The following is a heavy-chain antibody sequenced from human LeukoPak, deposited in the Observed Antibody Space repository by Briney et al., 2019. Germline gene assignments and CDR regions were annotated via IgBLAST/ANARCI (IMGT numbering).Heavy chain of an antibody. V-gene: IGHV1-69*06. CDR3: AREGGHGGYLDY. CDR1: GGTFSSYA. Sequence: SVKVSCKASGGTFSSYAISWVRQAPGQRLEWMGGIIPIFGTANYAQKFQGRATITADKSTSTAYMELSSLRSEDTAVYYCAREGGHGGYLDYWGQGTLVTVSS. D-gene: IGHD3-10*01. CDR2: IIPIFGTA. J-gene: IGHJ4*02.